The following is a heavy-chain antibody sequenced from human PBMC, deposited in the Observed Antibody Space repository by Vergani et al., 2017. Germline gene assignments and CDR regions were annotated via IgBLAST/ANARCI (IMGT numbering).Heavy chain of an antibody. CDR2: IKRDGTET. Sequence: EVQLVESGGGSAQPGESLRLSCVASGFTFTANGLNWVRQAPGKGLDWVASIKRDGTETFYVDSVKGRFTISRDNAKTTLYLQMNSLKDEDRGVYYCARISGGSAPYLHYWGQGTLVTVAS. J-gene: IGHJ1*01. V-gene: IGHV3-7*01. D-gene: IGHD2-15*01. CDR1: GFTFTANG. CDR3: ARISGGSAPYLHY.